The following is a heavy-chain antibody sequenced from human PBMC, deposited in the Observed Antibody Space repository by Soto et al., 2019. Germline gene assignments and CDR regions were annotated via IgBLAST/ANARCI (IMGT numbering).Heavy chain of an antibody. J-gene: IGHJ4*02. Sequence: ASVKVSCKATGYTFTSYYIHWVRRAPGQGLEWMGIINPSGGSTNYAQKFQGRVSMTRDTSTSTVYMELSSLRSEDTAVYYCASLGIEVVPAALDDFDYWGQGTLVTVSS. CDR1: GYTFTSYY. CDR3: ASLGIEVVPAALDDFDY. CDR2: INPSGGST. D-gene: IGHD2-2*03. V-gene: IGHV1-46*01.